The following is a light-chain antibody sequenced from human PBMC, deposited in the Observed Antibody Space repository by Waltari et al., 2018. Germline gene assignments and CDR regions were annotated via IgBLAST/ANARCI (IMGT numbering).Light chain of an antibody. J-gene: IGKJ1*01. CDR2: KAS. Sequence: DIQMTPSPSTLSASVGARVPITCRASQSISSWLAWYQQKPGKAPKLLIYKASSLESGVPSRFSGSGSGTEFTLTISSLQPDDFATYYCQQYNSYSTFGQGTKVEIK. V-gene: IGKV1-5*03. CDR1: QSISSW. CDR3: QQYNSYST.